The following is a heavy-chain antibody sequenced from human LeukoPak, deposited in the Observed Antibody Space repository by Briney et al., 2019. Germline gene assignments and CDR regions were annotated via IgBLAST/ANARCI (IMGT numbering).Heavy chain of an antibody. V-gene: IGHV5-51*01. CDR3: ARTPWPDQLLLDSLWFDP. CDR1: GYSFTSYW. J-gene: IGHJ5*02. D-gene: IGHD2-2*01. Sequence: GESLKISCKGSGYSFTSYWIGWVRQMPGKGLEWMGIIYPGDSDTRYSPSFQGQVTISADKSISTTYLQWSSLKASDTAMYYCARTPWPDQLLLDSLWFDPWGQGTLVTVSS. CDR2: IYPGDSDT.